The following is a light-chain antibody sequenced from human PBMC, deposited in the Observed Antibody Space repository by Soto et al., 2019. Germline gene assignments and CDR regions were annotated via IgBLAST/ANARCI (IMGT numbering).Light chain of an antibody. CDR2: EVS. V-gene: IGLV2-14*01. J-gene: IGLJ1*01. CDR3: RSYTSSSTYV. CDR1: SSDIGYYNY. Sequence: QSALTQPASVSGSPGQSITISCTGTSSDIGYYNYVSWYQQHPGKAPKLMIYEVSNRPSGVSNRFSGSKSGDTASLTISGLQAEDEADYYCRSYTSSSTYVFGTGTKVTVL.